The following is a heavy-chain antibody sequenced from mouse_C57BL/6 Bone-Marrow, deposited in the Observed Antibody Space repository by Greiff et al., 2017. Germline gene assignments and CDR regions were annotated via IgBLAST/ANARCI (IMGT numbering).Heavy chain of an antibody. D-gene: IGHD1-1*01. Sequence: EVQLQESGPELVKPGASVKIPCKASGYTFTDYNMDWVKQSHGKSLERIGDINPNNGGTIYNQKFKGKATLTVDKSSSTAYMELRSLTSEDTAVYYCARQDYGSSPYFDYWGQGTTLTVAS. CDR1: GYTFTDYN. J-gene: IGHJ2*01. CDR3: ARQDYGSSPYFDY. CDR2: INPNNGGT. V-gene: IGHV1-18*01.